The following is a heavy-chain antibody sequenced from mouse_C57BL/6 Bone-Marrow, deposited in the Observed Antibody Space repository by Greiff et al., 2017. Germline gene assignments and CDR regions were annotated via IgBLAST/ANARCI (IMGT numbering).Heavy chain of an antibody. J-gene: IGHJ2*01. CDR3: AGVSVS. Sequence: VQLVESGPGLVKPSQSLFLTCSITGFPITSGYYWIWIRQSPGKPLEWMGYITHSGETFYNPSLQSPISITRDTSKNQFFLQLNSVTTEDTAMYYCAGVSVSWGQGTTLTVSS. CDR1: GFPITSGYY. V-gene: IGHV12-3*01. CDR2: ITHSGET.